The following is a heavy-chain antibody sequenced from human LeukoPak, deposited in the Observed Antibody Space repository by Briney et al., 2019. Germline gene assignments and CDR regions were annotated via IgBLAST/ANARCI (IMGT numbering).Heavy chain of an antibody. CDR1: GDSISSSGYY. Sequence: SETLSLTCTVSGDSISSSGYYWGWIRQSPAKGLEWIGSIYYGGTSYYNPSLKSRVTISVDTSKNQFSLKLSSVTAADTAVYYCAREGVVGNYYGSGSYKNPTHYYYYYYMDVWGKGTTVTISS. CDR2: IYYGGTS. CDR3: AREGVVGNYYGSGSYKNPTHYYYYYYMDV. V-gene: IGHV4-39*07. D-gene: IGHD3-10*01. J-gene: IGHJ6*03.